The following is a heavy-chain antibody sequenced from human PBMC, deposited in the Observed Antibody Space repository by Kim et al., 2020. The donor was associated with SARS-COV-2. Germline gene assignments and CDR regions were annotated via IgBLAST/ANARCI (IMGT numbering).Heavy chain of an antibody. D-gene: IGHD3-22*01. CDR1: GFTFSSYE. Sequence: GGSLRLSCAASGFTFSSYEMNWVRQAPGKGLEWVSYISSSGSTIYYADSVKGRFTISRDNAKNSLYLQMNSLRAEDTAVYYCARRPLTYYYDSSGYHPHHFDYWGQGTLVTVSS. CDR2: ISSSGSTI. J-gene: IGHJ4*02. CDR3: ARRPLTYYYDSSGYHPHHFDY. V-gene: IGHV3-48*03.